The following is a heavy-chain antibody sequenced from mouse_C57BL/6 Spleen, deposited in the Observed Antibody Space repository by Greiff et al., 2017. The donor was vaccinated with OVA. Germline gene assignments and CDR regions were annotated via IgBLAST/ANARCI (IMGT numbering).Heavy chain of an antibody. CDR2: INPYNGGT. CDR3: ARLGYDYAMDY. Sequence: EVKLMESGPVLVKPGASVKMSCKASGYTFTDYYMNWVKQSHGKSLEWIGVINPYNGGTSYNQKFKGKATLTVDKSSSTAYMELNSLTSEDSAVYYCARLGYDYAMDYWGQGTSVTVSS. CDR1: GYTFTDYY. D-gene: IGHD2-2*01. V-gene: IGHV1-19*01. J-gene: IGHJ4*01.